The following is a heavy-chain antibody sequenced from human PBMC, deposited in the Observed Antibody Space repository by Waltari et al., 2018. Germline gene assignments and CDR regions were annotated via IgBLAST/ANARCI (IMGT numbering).Heavy chain of an antibody. CDR1: GGSLIGYY. V-gene: IGHV4-34*01. D-gene: IGHD6-25*01. Sequence: QVQLQQWGAGLLKPSETLSLTCAVYGGSLIGYYWSWIRPPPGKGLEWIGESNHSGSTNYNPSLKSRVTISVDTSKNQFSLKLSSVTAADTAVYYCARAIAARRLNWFDPWGQGTLVTVSS. CDR3: ARAIAARRLNWFDP. CDR2: SNHSGST. J-gene: IGHJ5*02.